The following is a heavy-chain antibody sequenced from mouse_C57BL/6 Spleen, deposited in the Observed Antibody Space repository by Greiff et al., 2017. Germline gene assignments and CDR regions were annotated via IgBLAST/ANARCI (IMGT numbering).Heavy chain of an antibody. J-gene: IGHJ1*03. D-gene: IGHD2-4*01. CDR3: ARHEEGYDNDVDWYFDF. Sequence: QVQLQQSGAELVKPGASVKLSCKASGYTFTEYTIHWVQQRPGQGLEWIGWFYPGGGSIKYNEKFKDKATLTADKSSSTVYMELSRLTSEDSAVYYDARHEEGYDNDVDWYFDFWGKGTTVTVSS. CDR1: GYTFTEYT. CDR2: FYPGGGSI. V-gene: IGHV1-62-2*01.